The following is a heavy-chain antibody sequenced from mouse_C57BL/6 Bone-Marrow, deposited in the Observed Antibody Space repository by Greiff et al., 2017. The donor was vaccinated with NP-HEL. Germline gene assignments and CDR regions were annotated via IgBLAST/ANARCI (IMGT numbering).Heavy chain of an antibody. V-gene: IGHV1-64*01. D-gene: IGHD1-1*01. CDR1: GYTFTSYW. CDR3: ARSESTTVRGAWFAY. Sequence: QVQLQQPGAELVKPGASVKLSCKASGYTFTSYWMHWVKQRPGQGLEWIGMIHPNSGSTNYNEKFKSKATLTVDKSSSTAYMQLSSLTSEDSAVYYCARSESTTVRGAWFAYWGQGTLVTVSA. J-gene: IGHJ3*01. CDR2: IHPNSGST.